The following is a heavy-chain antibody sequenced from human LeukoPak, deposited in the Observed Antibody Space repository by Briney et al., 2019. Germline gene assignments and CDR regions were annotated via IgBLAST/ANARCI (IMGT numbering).Heavy chain of an antibody. Sequence: GGSLRLSCAASGFTFNTYIMNWVRQAPGKGLEGVSYIRNSTNAIYYADSVRGRFTVSRDNAKNTLYLQLNSLRADDTAVYYCARGLSYAVAYGDYWGQGTLVTVSS. CDR1: GFTFNTYI. D-gene: IGHD6-19*01. CDR2: IRNSTNAI. CDR3: ARGLSYAVAYGDY. J-gene: IGHJ4*02. V-gene: IGHV3-48*04.